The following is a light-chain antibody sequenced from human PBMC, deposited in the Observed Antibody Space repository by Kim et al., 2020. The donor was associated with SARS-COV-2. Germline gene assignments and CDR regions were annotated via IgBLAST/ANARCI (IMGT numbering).Light chain of an antibody. J-gene: IGKJ4*01. Sequence: ASVGDRVTIPCRASHSIGRWLAWYQQRPGRAPKLLISDASSLEGGVPSRFSGSGSGTEFTLTITGLQPGDFATYYCQQYYNASLTFGGGTKVDIK. V-gene: IGKV1-5*01. CDR2: DAS. CDR1: HSIGRW. CDR3: QQYYNASLT.